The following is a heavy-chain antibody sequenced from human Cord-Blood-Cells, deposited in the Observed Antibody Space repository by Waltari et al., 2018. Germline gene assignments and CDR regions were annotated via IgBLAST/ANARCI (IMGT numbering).Heavy chain of an antibody. CDR1: GGSISSYY. J-gene: IGHJ6*03. Sequence: QVQLQESGPGLVKPSETLSLTCTVSGGSISSYYWSWIRQPPGKGLEWVGYIYYSGSTNDNPSLKSRVTISVDTSKNQFSLKLSSVTAADTAVYYCARDRRGCSGGSCYYRGYYYYYMDVWGKGTTVTVSS. D-gene: IGHD2-15*01. CDR3: ARDRRGCSGGSCYYRGYYYYYMDV. V-gene: IGHV4-59*01. CDR2: IYYSGST.